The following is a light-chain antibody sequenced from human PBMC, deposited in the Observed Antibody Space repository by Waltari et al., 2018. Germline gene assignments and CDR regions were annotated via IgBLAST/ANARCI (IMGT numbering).Light chain of an antibody. Sequence: SYELTQPPSVSVSPGQTAKIPCSGDALPNQSTYWYQQNPGQAPLLVIYKDTERPSGIPERFSGSSSGTTVTLTISGVQAEDEADYYCLSAYSGGSQGVFGGGTKLTVL. V-gene: IGLV3-25*03. CDR1: ALPNQS. CDR2: KDT. CDR3: LSAYSGGSQGV. J-gene: IGLJ2*01.